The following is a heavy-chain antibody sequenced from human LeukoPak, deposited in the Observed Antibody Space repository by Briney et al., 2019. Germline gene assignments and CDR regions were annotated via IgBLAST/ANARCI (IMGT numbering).Heavy chain of an antibody. CDR2: IYTSGST. J-gene: IGHJ4*02. CDR3: ATGPTYCSSSSCLQGE. Sequence: TSQTLSLTCTVSGGSISSGSYYWSWIRQPAGKGLEWIGRIYTSGSTNYNPSLKSRVTISVDTSKNQFSLKLSSVTAADTAVYYCATGPTYCSSSSCLQGEWGQGTLVTVSS. CDR1: GGSISSGSYY. V-gene: IGHV4-61*02. D-gene: IGHD2-15*01.